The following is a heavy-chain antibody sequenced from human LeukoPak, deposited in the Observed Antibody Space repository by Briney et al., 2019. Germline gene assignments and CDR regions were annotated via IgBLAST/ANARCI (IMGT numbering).Heavy chain of an antibody. CDR3: ARGRSTGYPYYFEY. Sequence: ASVKVSCKASGYTFTSYDINWVRQATRQGLEWMGWMNPNSGSTGYAQKFQGRVTITRNTSISTAYMELSGLRSEDTAVYCCARGRSTGYPYYFEYWGQGTLVTVSS. D-gene: IGHD5-12*01. CDR1: GYTFTSYD. J-gene: IGHJ4*02. V-gene: IGHV1-8*03. CDR2: MNPNSGST.